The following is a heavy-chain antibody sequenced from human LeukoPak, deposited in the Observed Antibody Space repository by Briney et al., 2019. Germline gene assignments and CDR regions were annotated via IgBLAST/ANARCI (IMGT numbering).Heavy chain of an antibody. CDR3: ARSSGTGTFSY. V-gene: IGHV4-39*02. D-gene: IGHD6-25*01. Sequence: SETLSLTCTVSGDSISRSTYYWAWIRQPPGKGLEWIGSVYYGRSPYFNPSLGSRATISVDTSKDHFSLKMSSVTAADTAVYYCARSSGTGTFSYWGQGTLVTVSS. J-gene: IGHJ4*02. CDR1: GDSISRSTYY. CDR2: VYYGRSP.